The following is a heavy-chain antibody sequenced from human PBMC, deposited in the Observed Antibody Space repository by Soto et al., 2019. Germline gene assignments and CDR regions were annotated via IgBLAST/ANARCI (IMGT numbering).Heavy chain of an antibody. V-gene: IGHV1-8*01. CDR2: MNPNSGNT. Sequence: ASVKVSCKASGYTFTSYDINWVRQATGQGLEWMGWMNPNSGNTGYAQKFQGRGTMTRNTSISTAYMELSSLRSEDTAVYYCARRRPNTKYYDILTGYYRPYYYGMDVWGQGTTVTVSS. CDR1: GYTFTSYD. J-gene: IGHJ6*02. D-gene: IGHD3-9*01. CDR3: ARRRPNTKYYDILTGYYRPYYYGMDV.